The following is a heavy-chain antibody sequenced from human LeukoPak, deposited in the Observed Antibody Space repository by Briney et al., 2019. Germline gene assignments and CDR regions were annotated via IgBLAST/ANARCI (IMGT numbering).Heavy chain of an antibody. CDR3: ARPTERLSDAFDI. CDR2: IYYSGST. V-gene: IGHV4-61*10. D-gene: IGHD3-3*01. CDR1: GGSISSGSYY. J-gene: IGHJ3*02. Sequence: SETLSLTYTVSGGSISSGSYYWSWIRQPAGKGLAWIGYIYYSGSTNYNPSLKSRVTISVDTSKNQFSLKLSSVTAADTAVYYCARPTERLSDAFDIWGQGTMVTVSS.